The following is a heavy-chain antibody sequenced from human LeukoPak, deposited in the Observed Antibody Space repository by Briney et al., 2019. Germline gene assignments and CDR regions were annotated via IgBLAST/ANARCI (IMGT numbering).Heavy chain of an antibody. Sequence: PGGSLRLSCAASGFTFSSYAMSWVRQAPGKGLEWVSAISGSSSYIYYADSVKGRFTISRDNAKNSLYLQMNSLRAEDTAVYYCARDPTSLWVPNWFDPWGQGTLVTVSS. CDR3: ARDPTSLWVPNWFDP. V-gene: IGHV3-21*01. CDR1: GFTFSSYA. D-gene: IGHD5-18*01. CDR2: ISGSSSYI. J-gene: IGHJ5*02.